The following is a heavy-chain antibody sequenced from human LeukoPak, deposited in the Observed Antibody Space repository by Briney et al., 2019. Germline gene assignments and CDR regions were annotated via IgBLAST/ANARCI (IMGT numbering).Heavy chain of an antibody. CDR2: INSHGSSA. Sequence: GGSLRLSCAVSGFTFSSYWMHWVRQAPGEGPVWVSRINSHGSSADYADFVKGRFTIPRDNAKNTLFLQMNSLRAEDTAVYYCALLVAATIDYWGQGTLVSVSS. D-gene: IGHD2-15*01. J-gene: IGHJ4*02. CDR3: ALLVAATIDY. CDR1: GFTFSSYW. V-gene: IGHV3-74*01.